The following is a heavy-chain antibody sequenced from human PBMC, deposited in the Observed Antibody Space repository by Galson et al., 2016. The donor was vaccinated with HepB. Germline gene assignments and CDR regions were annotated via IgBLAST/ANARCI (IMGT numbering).Heavy chain of an antibody. Sequence: SVKVSCKASGYTFTGYYIHWVRQAPGQGLEWMGWINPDGGATNSAQKFQGRVTMTRDTSIDTAYLEMRRLRSDDTAVYYCGRAPIALADWGQGTLVTVSS. CDR2: INPDGGAT. D-gene: IGHD6-19*01. CDR1: GYTFTGYY. J-gene: IGHJ4*02. CDR3: GRAPIALAD. V-gene: IGHV1-2*02.